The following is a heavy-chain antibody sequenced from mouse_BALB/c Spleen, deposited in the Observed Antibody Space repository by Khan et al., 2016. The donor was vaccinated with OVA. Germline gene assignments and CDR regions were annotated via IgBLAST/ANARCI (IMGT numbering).Heavy chain of an antibody. CDR2: IWSDGST. J-gene: IGHJ4*01. CDR3: ARWFDGYSSLYAMDY. D-gene: IGHD2-3*01. Sequence: QVQLKESGPGLVAPSQSLSITCTVSGFSLTSYGVHWVRQPPGKGLEWLVVIWSDGSTNYYSGLKSRLSISKDNSTSQVFLKMNSLQTDDTAIYYCARWFDGYSSLYAMDYWGQGTSVTVSS. CDR1: GFSLTSYG. V-gene: IGHV2-6*02.